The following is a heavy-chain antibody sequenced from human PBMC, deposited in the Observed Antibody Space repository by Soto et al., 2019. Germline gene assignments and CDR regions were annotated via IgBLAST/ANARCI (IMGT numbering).Heavy chain of an antibody. D-gene: IGHD1-26*01. CDR3: ARHSGSHYYYGMDV. CDR1: GGSISSSSYY. V-gene: IGHV4-39*01. CDR2: IYYSGST. J-gene: IGHJ6*02. Sequence: NPSETLSLTCTVSGGSISSSSYYWGWIRQPPGKGLEWIGSIYYSGSTYYNPSLKSRVTISVDTSKNQFSLKLSSVTAADTAVYYCARHSGSHYYYGMDVWGQGTTVTVSS.